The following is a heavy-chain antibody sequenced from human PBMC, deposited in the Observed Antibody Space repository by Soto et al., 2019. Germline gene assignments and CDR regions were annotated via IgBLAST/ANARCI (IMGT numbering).Heavy chain of an antibody. J-gene: IGHJ5*02. CDR1: GGSISSSSYY. D-gene: IGHD3-3*01. V-gene: IGHV4-39*01. CDR3: ARHSTVLRFLEWLPDWFDP. Sequence: SETLSLTCTVSGGSISSSSYYWGWIRQPPGKGLEWIGSIYYSGSTYYNPSLKSRVTISVDTSKNQFSLKLSSVTAADTAVYYCARHSTVLRFLEWLPDWFDPWGKGTLVTAPQ. CDR2: IYYSGST.